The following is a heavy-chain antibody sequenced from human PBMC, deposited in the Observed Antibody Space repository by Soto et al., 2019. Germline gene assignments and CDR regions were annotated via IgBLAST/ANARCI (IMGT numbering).Heavy chain of an antibody. CDR3: ARDLSWGSNWYYYMDV. J-gene: IGHJ6*03. CDR2: ISSSSSVI. CDR1: GFILSDCA. Sequence: EVQLVESGGGLVQTGGSLRLSCATSGFILSDCAMNWVRQAPGKGLEWVSYISSSSSVIDYADSVKGRFTVSRDNDRNSLYLQMNSLRAEDTAVYYCARDLSWGSNWYYYMDVWGKGTTVTVSS. D-gene: IGHD7-27*01. V-gene: IGHV3-48*01.